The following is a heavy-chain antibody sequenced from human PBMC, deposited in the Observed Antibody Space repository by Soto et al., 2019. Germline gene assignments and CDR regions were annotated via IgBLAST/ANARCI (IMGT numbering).Heavy chain of an antibody. CDR3: AKDHASGSGSYLDY. Sequence: EVQLLESGGGLVQPGGSLRLSCAASGFTFSSYAMSWVRQAPGKGLEWVSAISGSGGSTYYADSVKGRFTISRDNSKNTLDLQMNSLRAEDTAVYYCAKDHASGSGSYLDYWGQGTLVTVSS. CDR2: ISGSGGST. CDR1: GFTFSSYA. D-gene: IGHD3-10*01. J-gene: IGHJ4*02. V-gene: IGHV3-23*01.